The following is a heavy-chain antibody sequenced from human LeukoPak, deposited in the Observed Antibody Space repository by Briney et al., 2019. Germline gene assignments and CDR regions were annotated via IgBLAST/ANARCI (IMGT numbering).Heavy chain of an antibody. CDR1: GGSISSGTYS. Sequence: PSQTLSLTCTVSGGSISSGTYSWSWIRQPAGKGLEWIGRMYPSGSSNYNPSLKSRVTISLDTSKNQFSLNLSSVTAADTAMYYCARGESSSSALYYYYYYMDVWGKGTTVTVSS. V-gene: IGHV4-61*02. CDR2: MYPSGSS. D-gene: IGHD6-6*01. J-gene: IGHJ6*03. CDR3: ARGESSSSALYYYYYYMDV.